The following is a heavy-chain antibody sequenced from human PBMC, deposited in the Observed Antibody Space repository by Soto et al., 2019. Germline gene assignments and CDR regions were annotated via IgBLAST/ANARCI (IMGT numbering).Heavy chain of an antibody. Sequence: EVQLLESGGGLVQPGGSLRLSCAASGFTFSSYAMSWVRQAPGKGLEWVSAISGSGGSTYYADSVKGRFTISRDNSKKTLYLQMNSVGAEDTAVYYCAKEGQQLGGGYFDYWGQGTLVTVSS. D-gene: IGHD6-13*01. CDR2: ISGSGGST. CDR1: GFTFSSYA. V-gene: IGHV3-23*01. J-gene: IGHJ4*02. CDR3: AKEGQQLGGGYFDY.